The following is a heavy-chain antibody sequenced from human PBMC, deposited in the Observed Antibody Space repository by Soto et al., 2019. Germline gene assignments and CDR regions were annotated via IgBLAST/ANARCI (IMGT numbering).Heavy chain of an antibody. CDR1: GYTFTSYA. J-gene: IGHJ4*02. V-gene: IGHV1-3*01. Sequence: ASVKVSCKASGYTFTSYAVHWVRQAPGQRLEWMGWINAGNGNTKYSQKFQGRVTITRDTSASTAYMELSSLRSEDTAVYYCARVGGYGDYALDYWGQGTLVTVSS. CDR3: ARVGGYGDYALDY. D-gene: IGHD4-17*01. CDR2: INAGNGNT.